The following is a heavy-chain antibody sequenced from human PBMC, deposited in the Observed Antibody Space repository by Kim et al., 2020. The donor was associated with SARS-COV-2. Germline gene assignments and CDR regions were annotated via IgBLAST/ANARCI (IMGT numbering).Heavy chain of an antibody. V-gene: IGHV3-11*04. CDR3: ARGFVANYDILTGYYLYYYYGMDV. D-gene: IGHD3-9*01. J-gene: IGHJ6*02. CDR1: GFTFSDYY. CDR2: ISSSGSTI. Sequence: GGSLRLSCAASGFTFSDYYMSWIRQAPGKGLEWVSYISSSGSTIYYADSVKGRFTISRDNAKNSLYLQMNSLRAEDTAVYYCARGFVANYDILTGYYLYYYYGMDVWGQGTTVTVSS.